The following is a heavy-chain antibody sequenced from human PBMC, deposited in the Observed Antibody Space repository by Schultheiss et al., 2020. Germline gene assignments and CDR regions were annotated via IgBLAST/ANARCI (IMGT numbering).Heavy chain of an antibody. J-gene: IGHJ1*01. CDR3: ATENPASLRRRTTFFLH. D-gene: IGHD4-17*01. V-gene: IGHV1-24*01. CDR1: GYTFTSYG. Sequence: ASVKVSCKASGYTFTSYGISWVRQAPGQGLEWLGGFDPEHDKTTYAQKFQGRVTMTEDSSTDTAYMELSSLGSEDTAVYYCATENPASLRRRTTFFLHWGKGTLVTVSS. CDR2: FDPEHDKT.